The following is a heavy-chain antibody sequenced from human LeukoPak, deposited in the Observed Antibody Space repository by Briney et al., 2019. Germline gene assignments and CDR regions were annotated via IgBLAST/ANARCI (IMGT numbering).Heavy chain of an antibody. CDR1: GFTFSSYA. Sequence: HPGGSLRLSCAASGFTFSSYAMSWVRQAPGKGLEWVSGISGSGGRTYYADSVKGRFTISRDNSKNTLYLQMNSLTAEDRAVYYCAKEGVYSDQAAGIYAFDMWGQGTMVTVSS. CDR3: AKEGVYSDQAAGIYAFDM. J-gene: IGHJ3*02. CDR2: ISGSGGRT. D-gene: IGHD5-12*01. V-gene: IGHV3-23*01.